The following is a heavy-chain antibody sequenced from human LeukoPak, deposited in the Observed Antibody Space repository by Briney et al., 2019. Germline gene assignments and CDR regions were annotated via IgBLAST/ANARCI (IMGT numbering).Heavy chain of an antibody. CDR1: GGSVNSYY. CDR2: FQYSGST. V-gene: IGHV4-59*02. Sequence: SETLSLTCTVSGGSVNSYYWRWIRQPPGKGLEWIGSFQYSGSTNYNPSLKGRVTISLDTSKNQFSLTLSSVTAADTAVYYCARGSGSFYNWLDAWGQGTLVTVSS. CDR3: ARGSGSFYNWLDA. J-gene: IGHJ5*02. D-gene: IGHD3-10*01.